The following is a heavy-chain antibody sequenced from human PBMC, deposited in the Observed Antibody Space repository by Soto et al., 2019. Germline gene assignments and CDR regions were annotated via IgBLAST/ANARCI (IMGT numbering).Heavy chain of an antibody. CDR1: GYSISSSNW. CDR3: ARASATIAAAAIFDY. D-gene: IGHD6-13*01. Sequence: ETLSLTCAVSGYSISSSNWWGWIRQPPGKGLEWIGEIYQSGSTNYNPSLESRVRMSVDKSRNQFSLKLTSVSAADTAVYYCARASATIAAAAIFDYWGQGTLVTVSS. CDR2: IYQSGST. V-gene: IGHV4-28*03. J-gene: IGHJ4*02.